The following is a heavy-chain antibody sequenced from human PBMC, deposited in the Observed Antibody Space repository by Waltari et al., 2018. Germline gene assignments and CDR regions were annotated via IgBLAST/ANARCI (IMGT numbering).Heavy chain of an antibody. Sequence: EVQLVESGGGLVQPGGSLRLSCAASGFTFSSYGMNWVRQAPGKGLEWVSYISSSSSTIYYADSVKGRFTISRDNAKNSLYLQMNSLRAEDTAVYYCARDGNLEQWLVPIDYWGQGTLVTVSS. V-gene: IGHV3-48*01. CDR3: ARDGNLEQWLVPIDY. J-gene: IGHJ4*02. CDR2: ISSSSSTI. CDR1: GFTFSSYG. D-gene: IGHD6-19*01.